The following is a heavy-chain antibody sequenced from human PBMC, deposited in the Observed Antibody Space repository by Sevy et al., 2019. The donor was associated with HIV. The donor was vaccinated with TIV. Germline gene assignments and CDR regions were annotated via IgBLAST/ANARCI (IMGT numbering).Heavy chain of an antibody. V-gene: IGHV3-30*02. Sequence: GGSLRLSCTASGFTFSNFDMHWVRQVPGKGLEWVTFIRYDGSDKYYAASVKGRFTISRDDSKNTLYLQMDSLRAEDTAIYYCAKDLAGPGRRYFDYWGQGTLVTVSS. CDR2: IRYDGSDK. CDR1: GFTFSNFD. D-gene: IGHD6-13*01. J-gene: IGHJ4*02. CDR3: AKDLAGPGRRYFDY.